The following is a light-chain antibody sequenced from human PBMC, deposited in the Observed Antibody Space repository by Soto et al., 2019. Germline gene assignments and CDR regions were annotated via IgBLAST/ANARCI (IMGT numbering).Light chain of an antibody. Sequence: EIVLTQSPATLSLSPGERATLSCRASQSVSSYLAWYQQKPGQAPRLLIYDASNRATGIPARFSGSGSGTDFTLTISSLELEDFAVYYCQQRSNWGLTFGGGTKV. V-gene: IGKV3-11*01. J-gene: IGKJ4*01. CDR1: QSVSSY. CDR3: QQRSNWGLT. CDR2: DAS.